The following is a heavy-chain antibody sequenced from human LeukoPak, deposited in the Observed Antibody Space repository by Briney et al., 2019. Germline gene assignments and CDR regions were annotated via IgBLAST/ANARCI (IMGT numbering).Heavy chain of an antibody. CDR1: GFTFSSYG. V-gene: IGHV3-30*18. J-gene: IGHJ4*02. Sequence: GGSLRLSCAASGFTFSSYGMHWVRQAPGKGLEWVAVISYDGSNKYYADSVKGRFTISRDNSKNTLYLQMNSLRAEDTAVYYCAKGTSRSIVVIDYWGQGTLVTVSS. CDR2: ISYDGSNK. D-gene: IGHD2-15*01. CDR3: AKGTSRSIVVIDY.